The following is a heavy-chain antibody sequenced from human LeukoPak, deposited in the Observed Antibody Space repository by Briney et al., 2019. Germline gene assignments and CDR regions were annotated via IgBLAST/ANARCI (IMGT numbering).Heavy chain of an antibody. V-gene: IGHV3-21*01. CDR1: GFTFSSYS. J-gene: IGHJ4*02. CDR2: ISYSSSYI. Sequence: PGGSLRLSCAASGFTFSSYSMNWVRQALGKGLEWVSSISYSSSYIYYADSVKGRFTISRDNARNSLYLQMNSLRVEDTAVYYCARDGPGRNYYDSSGYSPNVDYWGQGSLVTVSS. CDR3: ARDGPGRNYYDSSGYSPNVDY. D-gene: IGHD3-22*01.